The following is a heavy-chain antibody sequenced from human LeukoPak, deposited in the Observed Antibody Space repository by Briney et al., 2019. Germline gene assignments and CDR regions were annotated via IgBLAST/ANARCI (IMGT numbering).Heavy chain of an antibody. V-gene: IGHV3-30*02. CDR3: ANYGDYQYFDY. J-gene: IGHJ4*02. Sequence: GTNKYYADSVKGRFTISRHNSKNTLYLQMNSLKTDDTAVYYCANYGDYQYFDYWGQGTPVTVSS. D-gene: IGHD4-17*01. CDR2: GTNK.